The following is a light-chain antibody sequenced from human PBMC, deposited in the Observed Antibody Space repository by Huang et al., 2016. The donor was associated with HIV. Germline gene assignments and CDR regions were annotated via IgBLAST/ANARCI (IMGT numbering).Light chain of an antibody. CDR1: QSLVHSDGNTS. CDR3: MQGTHWPLT. J-gene: IGKJ4*01. Sequence: DVVMTQSPVSLTVTLGQPASISCRSSQSLVHSDGNTSLNWFQQRPGQSPRRLIYEVSKRDSGVPKGFSGSGSGTDFTLNISRVETDDVGVYYCMQGTHWPLTFGGGTKVEIK. CDR2: EVS. V-gene: IGKV2-30*02.